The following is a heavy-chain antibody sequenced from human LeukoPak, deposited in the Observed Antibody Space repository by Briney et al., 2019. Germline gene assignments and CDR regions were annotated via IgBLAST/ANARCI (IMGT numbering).Heavy chain of an antibody. J-gene: IGHJ6*02. CDR3: ARRVDFDWFHSPSGMDV. V-gene: IGHV1-2*02. Sequence: ASVKVSCKASGYTFTGYYMHWVRQAPGQGLEWMGWINPNSGGTNYAQKFQGRVTMTRDTSISTAYMELSRLRSDDTAVYYCARRVDFDWFHSPSGMDVWGQGTTVTVSS. CDR1: GYTFTGYY. D-gene: IGHD3-9*01. CDR2: INPNSGGT.